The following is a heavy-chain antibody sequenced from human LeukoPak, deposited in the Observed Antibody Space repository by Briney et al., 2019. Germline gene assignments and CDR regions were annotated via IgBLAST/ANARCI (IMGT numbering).Heavy chain of an antibody. CDR1: GFTFSSYA. D-gene: IGHD2-2*01. CDR2: ISYDGSNK. J-gene: IGHJ4*02. V-gene: IGHV3-30*04. Sequence: PGGSLRLSCAASGFTFSSYAMHWVRQAPGKGLEWVAVISYDGSNKYADSVKGRFTISRDNSKNTLYLQMNSLRAEDTAVYYCAKGSSTSRPYYFDSWGQGTLVTVSS. CDR3: AKGSSTSRPYYFDS.